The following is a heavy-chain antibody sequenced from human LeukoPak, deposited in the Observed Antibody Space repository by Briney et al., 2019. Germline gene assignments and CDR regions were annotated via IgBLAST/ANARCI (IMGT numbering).Heavy chain of an antibody. Sequence: TGRSLRLSCAASGFTFSSYAMHWVRQAPGKGLEWVAVISYDGSNKYYADSVKGRFTISRDNSKNTLYLQMNSLRAEDTAVYYCARDFCSGGSCYKHYYYYYMDVWGKGTTVTVSS. V-gene: IGHV3-30*04. J-gene: IGHJ6*03. CDR2: ISYDGSNK. D-gene: IGHD2-15*01. CDR1: GFTFSSYA. CDR3: ARDFCSGGSCYKHYYYYYMDV.